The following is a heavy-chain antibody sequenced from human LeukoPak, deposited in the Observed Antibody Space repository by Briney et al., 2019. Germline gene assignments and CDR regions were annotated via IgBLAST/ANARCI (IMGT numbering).Heavy chain of an antibody. D-gene: IGHD2-8*01. Sequence: SQTLSLTCTVSGGSISSGRYYWNWLRQPAGTGLEWIGRIYTSGSTNYNPSLKSRVTISVDTSKNQFSLKLSSVTAADTAVYYCARDSCTNGVCYYFDYWGQGTLVTVSS. CDR3: ARDSCTNGVCYYFDY. CDR2: IYTSGST. CDR1: GGSISSGRYY. V-gene: IGHV4-61*02. J-gene: IGHJ4*02.